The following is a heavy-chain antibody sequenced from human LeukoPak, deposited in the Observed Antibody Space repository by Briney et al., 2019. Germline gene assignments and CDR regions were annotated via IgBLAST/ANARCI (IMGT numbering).Heavy chain of an antibody. CDR3: AKTDRRDTAMVISY. Sequence: PGGSLRLSCAASGFTFSSYGMHWVRQAPGKGVEWVAFIRYDGSNKYYADSVKGRFTISRDNSKNTLYLQMNSLRAEDTAVYYCAKTDRRDTAMVISYWGQGTLVTVSS. D-gene: IGHD5-18*01. CDR1: GFTFSSYG. J-gene: IGHJ4*02. V-gene: IGHV3-30*02. CDR2: IRYDGSNK.